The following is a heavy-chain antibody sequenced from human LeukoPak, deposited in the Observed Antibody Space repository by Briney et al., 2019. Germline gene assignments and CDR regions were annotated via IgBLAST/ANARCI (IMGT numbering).Heavy chain of an antibody. CDR3: ARASIAARTTGY. V-gene: IGHV3-21*01. D-gene: IGHD6-6*01. J-gene: IGHJ4*02. Sequence: GGSLRLSCAASGFTFSSYSMNWVRQAPGKGLEWVSSISSSSSYIYYADSVKGRFTISRDNTKNSLYLQMNSLRAEDTAVYYCARASIAARTTGYWGQGTLVTVSS. CDR1: GFTFSSYS. CDR2: ISSSSSYI.